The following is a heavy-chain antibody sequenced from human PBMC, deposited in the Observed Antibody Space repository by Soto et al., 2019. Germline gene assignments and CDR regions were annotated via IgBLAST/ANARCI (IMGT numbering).Heavy chain of an antibody. D-gene: IGHD3-16*01. CDR1: GFTVSSNY. V-gene: IGHV3-66*01. Sequence: PGGSLRLSCAASGFTVSSNYMSWVRQAPGKGLDWVSLITGGGGAYYADSVKGRFTISRDTSKNTLSLQMNSLRAEDTAVYYCVRGELRPRFEYWGQGTLVTVSS. J-gene: IGHJ4*02. CDR3: VRGELRPRFEY. CDR2: ITGGGGA.